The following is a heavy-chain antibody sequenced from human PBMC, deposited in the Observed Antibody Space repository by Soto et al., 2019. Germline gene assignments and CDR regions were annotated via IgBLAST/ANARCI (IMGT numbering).Heavy chain of an antibody. CDR2: MYNSGST. D-gene: IGHD2-15*01. CDR3: ARYWSAFDY. V-gene: IGHV4-61*01. J-gene: IGHJ4*02. CDR1: GGSVSSGSYY. Sequence: QVQLQESGPGLVKPSGTLSLTCTVSGGSVSSGSYYWSWIRQPPGKGLEWIGYMYNSGSTNYNPSLMSRVTISVDTSKNQFSLKLSSVTAADTAVYYCARYWSAFDYWGQGTLVTVSS.